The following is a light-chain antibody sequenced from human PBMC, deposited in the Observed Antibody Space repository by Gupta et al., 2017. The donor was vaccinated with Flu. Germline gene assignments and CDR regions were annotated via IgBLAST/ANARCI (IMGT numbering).Light chain of an antibody. J-gene: IGKJ4*01. CDR1: QDISNN. CDR2: DAS. CDR3: QQYDDLPLT. V-gene: IGKV1-33*01. Sequence: DIQMTQSPSSLSASVGDRVTITCQASQDISNNLNWYQQKPGKAPKLLIYDASNLETGVPSSFSGSGSGTDFTLTISRLQPEDFAEYCCQQYDDLPLTFGGGTKVEIK.